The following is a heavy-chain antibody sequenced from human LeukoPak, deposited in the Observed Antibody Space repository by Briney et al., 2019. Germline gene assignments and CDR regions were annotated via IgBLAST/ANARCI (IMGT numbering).Heavy chain of an antibody. J-gene: IGHJ5*02. D-gene: IGHD3-3*01. CDR3: AKASGYKYYDFWSGYYGGEFDP. CDR2: ISYDGSNK. V-gene: IGHV3-30*18. Sequence: GGSLRLSCAASGFTFSSYGMHWVRQAPGRGLEWVAVISYDGSNKYYADSVKGRFTISRDNSKNTLYLQMNSLRAEDTAVYYCAKASGYKYYDFWSGYYGGEFDPWGQGTLVTVS. CDR1: GFTFSSYG.